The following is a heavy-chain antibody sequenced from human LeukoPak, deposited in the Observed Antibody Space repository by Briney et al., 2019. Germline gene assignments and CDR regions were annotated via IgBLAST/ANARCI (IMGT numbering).Heavy chain of an antibody. J-gene: IGHJ6*02. CDR2: IYSGGST. CDR1: GFTVSSNY. V-gene: IGHV3-53*04. CDR3: ARVPHTGIAARPYYYYGMDV. D-gene: IGHD6-6*01. Sequence: GGSLRLSGAASGFTVSSNYMSWVRQAPGKGLEWVSVIYSGGSTYYADSVKGRFTISRHNSKNTLYLQMNSLRAEDTAVYYCARVPHTGIAARPYYYYGMDVWGQGTTVTVSS.